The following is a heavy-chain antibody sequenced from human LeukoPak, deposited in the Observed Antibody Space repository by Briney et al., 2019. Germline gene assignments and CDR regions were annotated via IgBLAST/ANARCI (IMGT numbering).Heavy chain of an antibody. CDR3: ARVRADDYGDYGPGDY. D-gene: IGHD4-17*01. V-gene: IGHV3-21*01. CDR1: GFTFSSYS. CDR2: ISSSSSYI. J-gene: IGHJ4*02. Sequence: GGSLRLSCAASGFTFSSYSMNWVRQAPGKGLEWVSSISSSSSYIYYADSVKGRFTNSRDSAKNSLYLQMNSLRAEDTAVYYCARVRADDYGDYGPGDYWGQGTLVTVSS.